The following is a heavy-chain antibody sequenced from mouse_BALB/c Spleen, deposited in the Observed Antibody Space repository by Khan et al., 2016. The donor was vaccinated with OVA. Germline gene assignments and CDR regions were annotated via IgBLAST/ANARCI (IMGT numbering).Heavy chain of an antibody. CDR3: ARGYDFFAS. CDR2: INPNIDNI. Sequence: VQLQQSGPDLVKPGASVKISCKASGYSFTLYYMSWVRQSHGKSLEWIGRINPNIDNINYNQEFKGRAILTVDKSSNTAYMELRSLTSEDSAVYCCARGYDFFASWGQGTLVTVSA. V-gene: IGHV1-26*01. CDR1: GYSFTLYY. J-gene: IGHJ3*01. D-gene: IGHD2-14*01.